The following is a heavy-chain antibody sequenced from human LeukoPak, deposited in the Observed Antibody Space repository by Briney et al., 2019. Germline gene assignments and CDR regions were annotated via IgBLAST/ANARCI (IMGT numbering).Heavy chain of an antibody. Sequence: GGSLRLSCAASGFTSSNYEMNWVRQAPGKGLEWGSYISSSGNTIYYADSVKGRFTISRDNAKNSLYLQMNSLRAEDTAIYYCARDFYYGSGRFDCWGQGTLVSVSS. V-gene: IGHV3-48*03. CDR3: ARDFYYGSGRFDC. CDR1: GFTSSNYE. D-gene: IGHD3-10*01. J-gene: IGHJ4*02. CDR2: ISSSGNTI.